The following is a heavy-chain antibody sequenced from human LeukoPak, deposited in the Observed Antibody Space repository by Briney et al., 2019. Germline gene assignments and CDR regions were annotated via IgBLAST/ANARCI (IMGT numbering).Heavy chain of an antibody. Sequence: PSETLSLTCTVSGGSISSYYWSWIRQPPGKGLEWISRIYTSGSTNYNPSLKSRVTMSVDTSKNQFSLNLASVTAADTAVYYCVRDQGFLAYWGQGTLVTVSS. J-gene: IGHJ4*02. CDR1: GGSISSYY. CDR3: VRDQGFLAY. V-gene: IGHV4-4*07. CDR2: IYTSGST. D-gene: IGHD3-3*01.